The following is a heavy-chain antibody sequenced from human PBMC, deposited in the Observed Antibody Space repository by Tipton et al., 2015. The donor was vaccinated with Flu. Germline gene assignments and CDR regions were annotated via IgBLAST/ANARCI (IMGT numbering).Heavy chain of an antibody. CDR1: GFTFSSNA. D-gene: IGHD3-10*01. Sequence: SLRLSCAASGFTFSSNAMSWVRQAPGKGLEWVSAISGSGGSTNYADSVKGRFTISRDNSKNTLYLQMNSLRAEDTAVYYCAKGVLLGYFDLWGRGTLVTVSS. V-gene: IGHV3-23*01. J-gene: IGHJ2*01. CDR3: AKGVLLGYFDL. CDR2: ISGSGGST.